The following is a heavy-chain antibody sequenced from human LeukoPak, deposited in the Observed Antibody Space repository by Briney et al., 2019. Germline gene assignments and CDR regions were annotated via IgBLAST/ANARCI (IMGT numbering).Heavy chain of an antibody. CDR2: ISTSSSYI. V-gene: IGHV3-21*01. CDR1: GFTFSSYT. Sequence: GGSLRLSCAASGFTFSSYTMNWVRQAPGKGLEWVSSISTSSSYIYYADSVKGRFTISRDNSKNTLYLQMNSLRAEDTAVYYCAKEVVGIYDPGDYWGQGTLVTVSS. J-gene: IGHJ4*02. CDR3: AKEVVGIYDPGDY. D-gene: IGHD1-26*01.